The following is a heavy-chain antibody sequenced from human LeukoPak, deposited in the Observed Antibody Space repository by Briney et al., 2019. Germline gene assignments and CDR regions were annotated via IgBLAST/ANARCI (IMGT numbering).Heavy chain of an antibody. D-gene: IGHD3-9*01. CDR3: ARDSILTGLVFGYFDY. CDR1: GYTFTSYY. V-gene: IGHV1-46*01. J-gene: IGHJ4*02. Sequence: GASVKVSCKASGYTFTSYYMHWVRQAPGQGLEWMGIINPSGGSTSYAQKFQGRVTMTRDMSTSTVYMELSSLRSEDTAVYYCARDSILTGLVFGYFDYWGQGTLVTVSS. CDR2: INPSGGST.